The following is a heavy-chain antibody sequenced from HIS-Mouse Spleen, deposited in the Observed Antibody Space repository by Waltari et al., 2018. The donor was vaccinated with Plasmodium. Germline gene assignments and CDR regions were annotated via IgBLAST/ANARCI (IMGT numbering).Heavy chain of an antibody. CDR1: GFTFSSYW. J-gene: IGHJ2*01. CDR3: ASSWYWYFDL. CDR2: IKKEGSEK. D-gene: IGHD6-13*01. Sequence: EVQLVESGGGLVQPGGSLRLSCAASGFTFSSYWMSWVRQAPGKGREWVAKIKKEGSEKYYVDSVKGRFTISRDNAKNSLYLQMNSLRAEDTAVYYCASSWYWYFDLWGRGTLVTVSS. V-gene: IGHV3-7*01.